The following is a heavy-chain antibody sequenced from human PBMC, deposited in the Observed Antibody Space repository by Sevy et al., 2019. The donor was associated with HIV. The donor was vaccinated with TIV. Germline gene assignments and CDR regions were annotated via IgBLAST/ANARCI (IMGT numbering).Heavy chain of an antibody. CDR2: IGTSGSTT. Sequence: GGSLRLSCAASAVPFSNYAMSWVRQAPGKGLEWVSTIGTSGSTTNYAGPVRGRFTISRDNSRNTPYLQMNTLRVEDTAVYYCAKEDTHRRRDFWGQGTLVTVSS. CDR3: AKEDTHRRRDF. CDR1: AVPFSNYA. J-gene: IGHJ4*02. V-gene: IGHV3-23*01.